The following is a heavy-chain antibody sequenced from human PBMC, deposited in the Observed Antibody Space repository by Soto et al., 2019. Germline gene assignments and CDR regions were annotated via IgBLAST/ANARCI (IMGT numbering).Heavy chain of an antibody. CDR1: GYTFTSYY. J-gene: IGHJ4*02. D-gene: IGHD3-10*01. V-gene: IGHV1-46*04. Sequence: GASVKVSCKASGYTFTSYYMHWVRQAPGQGLEWMGIINPSGGSTSYSPSLKSRLTITKDTSKNQVVLTMTNMDPVDTATYYCAHVVLLWFGESLEPNYYFDYWGQGTLVTVSS. CDR2: INPSGGST. CDR3: AHVVLLWFGESLEPNYYFDY.